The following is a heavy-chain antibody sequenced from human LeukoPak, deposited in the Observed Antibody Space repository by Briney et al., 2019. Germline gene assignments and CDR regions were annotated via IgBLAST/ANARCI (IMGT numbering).Heavy chain of an antibody. J-gene: IGHJ3*02. Sequence: ASVKVSCKASGYTFTSYGISWVRQAPGQGLEWMGWIGGYNGDTNYAQKFQGRVTMTTDTSTSTAYMELRSLRSDDTAVYFCAREYQRAFDIWGQGTMVTVSS. CDR3: AREYQRAFDI. CDR2: IGGYNGDT. V-gene: IGHV1-18*01. CDR1: GYTFTSYG. D-gene: IGHD2-2*01.